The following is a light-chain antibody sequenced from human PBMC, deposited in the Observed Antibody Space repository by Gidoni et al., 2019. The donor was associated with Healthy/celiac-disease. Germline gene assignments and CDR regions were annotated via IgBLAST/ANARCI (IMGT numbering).Light chain of an antibody. CDR1: QSVSSY. CDR2: DAS. J-gene: IGKJ5*01. CDR3: QQRSNWPT. Sequence: EMVLTQSPATLSLSPGERATLSCRASQSVSSYLAWYQQKPGQAPRLLIYDASNRATGIPARFSGSWSGTDFTLTISSLEPEDFAVYYCQQRSNWPTFGQGTRLEIK. V-gene: IGKV3-11*01.